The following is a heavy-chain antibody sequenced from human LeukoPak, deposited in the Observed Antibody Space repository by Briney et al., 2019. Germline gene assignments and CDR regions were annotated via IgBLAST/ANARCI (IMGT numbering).Heavy chain of an antibody. D-gene: IGHD6-6*01. CDR3: ARGGDVGSTPYSMNIAARHTTRGPFDY. J-gene: IGHJ4*02. CDR2: IIPIFGTA. V-gene: IGHV1-69*05. Sequence: SVKVSCKASGGTFSSYAISWVRQAPGQGLEWMGRIIPIFGTANYAQKFQGRVTITTDESTSTAYMELSSLRSEDTAVYYCARGGDVGSTPYSMNIAARHTTRGPFDYWGQGTLVTVSS. CDR1: GGTFSSYA.